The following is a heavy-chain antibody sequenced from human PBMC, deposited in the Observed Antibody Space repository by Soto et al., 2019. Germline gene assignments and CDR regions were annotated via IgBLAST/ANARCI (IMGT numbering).Heavy chain of an antibody. Sequence: KPGGSLRLSCAASGFTFSSYSMNWVRQAPGKGLEWVSSISSSSSYIYYADSVKGRFTISRDNAKNSLYLQMNSLRAEDTAVYYCARSIAARRENWFDPWGQGTLVTVS. CDR3: ARSIAARRENWFDP. J-gene: IGHJ5*02. D-gene: IGHD6-6*01. V-gene: IGHV3-21*01. CDR2: ISSSSSYI. CDR1: GFTFSSYS.